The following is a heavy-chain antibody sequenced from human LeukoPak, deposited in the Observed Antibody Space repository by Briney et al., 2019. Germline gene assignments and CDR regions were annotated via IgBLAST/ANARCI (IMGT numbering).Heavy chain of an antibody. J-gene: IGHJ4*02. D-gene: IGHD6-19*01. CDR1: GGSISRYY. CDR2: IYYSGST. V-gene: IGHV4-59*01. CDR3: ARDGDGGGWSDY. Sequence: PETLSLSCAVPGGSISRYYWSWIRQTPGKGLGWIGYIYYSGSTKYDPSLKSRVTISVETYKNQFSLKLSSVTAADTAVYYCARDGDGGGWSDYWGQGTLVTVSS.